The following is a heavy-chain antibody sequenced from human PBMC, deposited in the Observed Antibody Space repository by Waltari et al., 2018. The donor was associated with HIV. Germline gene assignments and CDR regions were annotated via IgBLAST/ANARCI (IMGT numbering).Heavy chain of an antibody. CDR2: ISVKDGRT. J-gene: IGHJ4*02. V-gene: IGHV1-18*04. D-gene: IGHD3-16*02. Sequence: QIQLLQSGAEVKKPGASVRVSCKASGYSFNTHGITWVRQAPGQGLEWIGWISVKDGRTNSAQNLQVRVTMTSDPSTSTVYMEVRTLRSDDTAVYYWAIGSWGGVSFGYWGQGALVTVSS. CDR3: AIGSWGGVSFGY. CDR1: GYSFNTHG.